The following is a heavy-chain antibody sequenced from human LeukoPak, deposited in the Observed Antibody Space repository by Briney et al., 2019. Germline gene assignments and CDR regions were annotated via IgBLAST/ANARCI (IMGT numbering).Heavy chain of an antibody. Sequence: ASVKVSCKASGYTFTDYYMNWVRQAPGQGLEWMGWINPNSGGTNYAQKFQGRVTMTRDTSITIAYMELSSLRSDDTAMYYCTRALGSDYWGQGTLVTVSS. V-gene: IGHV1-2*02. CDR1: GYTFTDYY. CDR3: TRALGSDY. D-gene: IGHD1-26*01. CDR2: INPNSGGT. J-gene: IGHJ4*02.